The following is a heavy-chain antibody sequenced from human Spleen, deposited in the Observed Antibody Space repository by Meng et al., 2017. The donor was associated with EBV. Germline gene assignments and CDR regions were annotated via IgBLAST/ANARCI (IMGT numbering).Heavy chain of an antibody. J-gene: IGHJ4*02. CDR1: GYTFSDYG. V-gene: IGHV7-4-1*02. CDR3: ARELYSSGSFG. D-gene: IGHD3-10*01. CDR2: INTNTGKR. Sequence: QMQLVQAGSWLKKPGASVKVSWKASGYTFSDYGINWVRQAPGQGLEWMGWINTNTGKRTYAQGFTGRFVFSLDTSVTTAYLQISSLKAEDTAVYYCARELYSSGSFGWGQGTLVTVSS.